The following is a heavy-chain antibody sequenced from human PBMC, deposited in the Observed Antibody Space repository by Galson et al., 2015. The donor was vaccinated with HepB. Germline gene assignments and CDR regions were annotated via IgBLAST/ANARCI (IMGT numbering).Heavy chain of an antibody. D-gene: IGHD6-19*01. J-gene: IGHJ6*02. V-gene: IGHV1-46*01. Sequence: SVKVSCKASGYTFTSYYMHWVRQAPGQGLEWMGIINPSGGSTSYAQKFQGRVTMTRDTSTSTVYMELSSLRSENTAVYYCARDRTIAVAGTGGMDVWGQGTTVTVSS. CDR2: INPSGGST. CDR3: ARDRTIAVAGTGGMDV. CDR1: GYTFTSYY.